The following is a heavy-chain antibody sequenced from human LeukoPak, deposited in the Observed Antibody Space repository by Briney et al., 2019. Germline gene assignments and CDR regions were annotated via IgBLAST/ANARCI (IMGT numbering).Heavy chain of an antibody. V-gene: IGHV4-59*01. D-gene: IGHD6-13*01. Sequence: SETLSLTCTVSGGSLSSYYWSWIRQPPGKGLEWIGYIYYSGSTNYNPSLKSRVTISVDTSKNQFSLKLSSVTAADTAVYYCARDSGGPAAAGLDYWGQGTLVTVSS. CDR1: GGSLSSYY. J-gene: IGHJ4*02. CDR3: ARDSGGPAAAGLDY. CDR2: IYYSGST.